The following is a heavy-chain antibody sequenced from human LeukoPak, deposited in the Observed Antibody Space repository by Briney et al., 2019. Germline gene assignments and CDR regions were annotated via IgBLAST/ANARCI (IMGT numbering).Heavy chain of an antibody. CDR3: ASGTVDYYYYGMDV. J-gene: IGHJ6*02. D-gene: IGHD3/OR15-3a*01. CDR2: IYYSGST. Sequence: SETLSLTCAVYRGSISSSSYYWGWIRQPPGKGLKWMGSIYYSGSTYYNPSLKSRVTIAVDTSKNQFSLKLSSVTAADTAVYYCASGTVDYYYYGMDVWGQGTTVTVSS. CDR1: RGSISSSSYY. V-gene: IGHV4-39*07.